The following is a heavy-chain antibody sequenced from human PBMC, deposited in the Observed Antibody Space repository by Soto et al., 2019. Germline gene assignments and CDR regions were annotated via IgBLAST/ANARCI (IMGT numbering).Heavy chain of an antibody. J-gene: IGHJ4*02. CDR3: AKVWYYYDSGPVDY. CDR2: ISGSGGST. D-gene: IGHD3-22*01. Sequence: GGSLRLSCAASGFTFSSYAMSWVRQAPGKGLEWVSAISGSGGSTYYADSVKGRFTISRDNSKNTLYLQMNSLRAEDTAVYYCAKVWYYYDSGPVDYWGQGTLVTVSS. CDR1: GFTFSSYA. V-gene: IGHV3-23*01.